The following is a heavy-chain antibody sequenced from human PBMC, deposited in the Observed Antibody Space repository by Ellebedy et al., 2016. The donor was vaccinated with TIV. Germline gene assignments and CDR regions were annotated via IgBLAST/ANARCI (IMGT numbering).Heavy chain of an antibody. J-gene: IGHJ3*02. CDR3: ARGCHYGGKLENAFDI. CDR1: GFSFSGYW. V-gene: IGHV3-74*01. D-gene: IGHD4-23*01. Sequence: GGSLRLSCAASGFSFSGYWMHWVRQAPGKGLLWVSRIVGDGSDTKYAESVKGRFTISRDNAKNTLYLQMNSLRAEDTAINYCARGCHYGGKLENAFDIWGPGTMVTVSS. CDR2: IVGDGSDT.